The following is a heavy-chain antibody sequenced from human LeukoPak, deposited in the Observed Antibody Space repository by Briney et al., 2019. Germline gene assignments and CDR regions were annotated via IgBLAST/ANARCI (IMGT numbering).Heavy chain of an antibody. CDR2: VHLDGRT. V-gene: IGHV4-4*02. CDR3: AREGGFYRPLDY. D-gene: IGHD3-3*01. CDR1: GGSVINTNW. J-gene: IGHJ4*02. Sequence: SGTLSLTCGVCGGSVINTNWWTWVRRPPGKGLEWIGEVHLDGRTNYNPSLESRLAMSVDVSENQVSLKLTSVTAADTAVYYCAREGGFYRPLDYSGQGTLVTVSS.